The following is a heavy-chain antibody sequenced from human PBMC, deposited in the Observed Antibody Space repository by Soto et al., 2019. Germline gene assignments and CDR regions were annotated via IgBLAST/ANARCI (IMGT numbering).Heavy chain of an antibody. D-gene: IGHD3-10*01. V-gene: IGHV1-2*04. CDR1: GYTFTGYY. Sequence: GASVKVSCKASGYTFTGYYMHWVRQAPGHGLEWMGWINPNSGGTNYAQKFQGWVTMTRDTSISTAYMELSRLRSDDTAVYYCARGIRGVNYYYYYMDVWGKGTTVTVSS. CDR3: ARGIRGVNYYYYYMDV. J-gene: IGHJ6*03. CDR2: INPNSGGT.